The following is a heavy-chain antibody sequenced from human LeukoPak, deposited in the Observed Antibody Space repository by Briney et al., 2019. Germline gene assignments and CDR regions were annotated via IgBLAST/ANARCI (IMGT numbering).Heavy chain of an antibody. CDR1: GGTFSSYA. Sequence: ASVKVSCKASGGTFSSYAISWVRQAPGQGLEWMGGIIPIFGTTNYAQKFQDRVTITADKSTSTAYMELSSLRSEDTAVYYCARVGGLTGNSSSWYGGYYYYRDVWGKGTTVTVSS. CDR3: ARVGGLTGNSSSWYGGYYYYRDV. J-gene: IGHJ6*03. D-gene: IGHD6-13*01. V-gene: IGHV1-69*06. CDR2: IIPIFGTT.